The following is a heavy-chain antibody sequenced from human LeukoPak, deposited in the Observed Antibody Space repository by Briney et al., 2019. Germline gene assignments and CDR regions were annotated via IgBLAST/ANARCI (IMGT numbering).Heavy chain of an antibody. V-gene: IGHV3-21*01. Sequence: PGGSLRLSCAASGFTFSSYSMNWVRQAPGKGLEWVSSISSSSSYIYYADSVKGRFTISRDNAKNSLYLQKNSLRAEDTAVYYCARVTTTVVTSGAFDIWGQGTTVTVSS. CDR2: ISSSSSYI. J-gene: IGHJ3*02. CDR3: ARVTTTVVTSGAFDI. CDR1: GFTFSSYS. D-gene: IGHD4-23*01.